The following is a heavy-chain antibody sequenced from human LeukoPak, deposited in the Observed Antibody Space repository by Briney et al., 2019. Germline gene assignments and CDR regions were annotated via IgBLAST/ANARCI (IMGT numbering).Heavy chain of an antibody. CDR1: GFTFSSYS. CDR2: ISSSSSYI. D-gene: IGHD6-6*01. CDR3: ASFRQSISSFDY. Sequence: PGGSLRLSCAASGFTFSSYSMNWVRQAPGKGLEWVSSISSSSSYIYYADSVKGRFTISRDNAKNSLYLQMNSLRAEDTAVYYCASFRQSISSFDYWGQGTLVTVSS. J-gene: IGHJ4*02. V-gene: IGHV3-21*01.